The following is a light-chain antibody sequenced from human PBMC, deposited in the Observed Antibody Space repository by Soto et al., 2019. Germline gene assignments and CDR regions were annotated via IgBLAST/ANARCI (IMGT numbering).Light chain of an antibody. Sequence: DIHMTQSPPTLSASVGDSVPSTCQASPRIDTWLAWYQQKPGTAPRLLIYDASTLESVVPARFSGSGSGTHFTLTISSQQADDFATCYYQQYDTYYPFGQGTRLAI. J-gene: IGKJ5*01. CDR1: PRIDTW. V-gene: IGKV1-5*01. CDR3: QQYDTYYP. CDR2: DAS.